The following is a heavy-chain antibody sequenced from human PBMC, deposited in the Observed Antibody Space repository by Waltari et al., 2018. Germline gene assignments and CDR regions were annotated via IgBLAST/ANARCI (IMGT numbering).Heavy chain of an antibody. CDR2: IIPIFGTA. J-gene: IGHJ6*02. CDR1: GGTFSSDA. Sequence: QVQLVQSGAEGKKPGSSVKVSGKASGGTFSSDAISWERQAPGHRLEWMGGIIPIFGTANSAQKFQRRVPITADESTSTAYMDLSSLSSEATAVYYCSRALPYSNGSYGMDVWGQGTPVTVSS. CDR3: SRALPYSNGSYGMDV. V-gene: IGHV1-69*12. D-gene: IGHD4-4*01.